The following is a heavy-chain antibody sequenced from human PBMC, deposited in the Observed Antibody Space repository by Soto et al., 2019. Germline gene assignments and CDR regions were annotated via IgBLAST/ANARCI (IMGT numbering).Heavy chain of an antibody. CDR3: IMTTVGH. CDR1: GFAFSGSV. J-gene: IGHJ4*02. Sequence: PGGSLRLSCAASGFAFSGSVMHWVRQASGKGLEWVGHIRSKANNYATAYAASVKGRFTISRDDSKNMAYLQMSSLKTEDTAMYYCIMTTVGHWGQGTQVTVSS. V-gene: IGHV3-73*01. CDR2: IRSKANNYAT. D-gene: IGHD4-4*01.